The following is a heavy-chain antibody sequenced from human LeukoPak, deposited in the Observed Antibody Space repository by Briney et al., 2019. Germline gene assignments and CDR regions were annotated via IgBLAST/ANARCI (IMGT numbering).Heavy chain of an antibody. Sequence: GGSLRLSCAASGFTFSSSWMHWVRQAPGKGLVWVSRINSDGSSTSYADSVKGRFTISRDNAKNTLYLQMTSLRAEDTAVYYCAREQWVGNSDYWGQGTLVTVSS. D-gene: IGHD6-19*01. CDR2: INSDGSST. V-gene: IGHV3-74*01. J-gene: IGHJ4*02. CDR1: GFTFSSSW. CDR3: AREQWVGNSDY.